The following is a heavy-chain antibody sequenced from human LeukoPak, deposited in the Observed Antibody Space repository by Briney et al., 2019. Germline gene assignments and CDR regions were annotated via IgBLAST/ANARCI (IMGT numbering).Heavy chain of an antibody. CDR3: ARGDGDYGWFDP. D-gene: IGHD4-17*01. Sequence: PSETLSLTCAVYGGSFSGYYWSWIRQPPGKGLEWIGEINHSGSTNYNPSLKSRVTISVDTSKNQFSLKLSSVTAADTAVYYCARGDGDYGWFDPWGQGTLVTVSS. V-gene: IGHV4-34*01. CDR1: GGSFSGYY. J-gene: IGHJ5*02. CDR2: INHSGST.